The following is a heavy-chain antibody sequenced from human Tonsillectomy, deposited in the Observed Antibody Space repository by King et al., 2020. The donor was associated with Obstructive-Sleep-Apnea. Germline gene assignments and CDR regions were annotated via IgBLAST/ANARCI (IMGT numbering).Heavy chain of an antibody. CDR1: GFNFDDYA. V-gene: IGHV3-9*01. J-gene: IGHJ4*02. CDR3: VKAHQGGHGFGSGSFDS. Sequence: VQLVESGGGLVQPGRSLRLSCAASGFNFDDYAIHWVRQTLGKGLEWVSGISSNSRNIGYVDSVRGRFTISRDNAKSSLYLQMNSLTTEDTALYYCVKAHQGGHGFGSGSFDSWGQGTLVTVSS. D-gene: IGHD6-19*01. CDR2: ISSNSRNI.